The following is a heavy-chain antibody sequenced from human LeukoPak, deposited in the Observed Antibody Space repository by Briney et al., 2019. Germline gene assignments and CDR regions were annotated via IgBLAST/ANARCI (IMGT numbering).Heavy chain of an antibody. CDR2: IINDGSYT. V-gene: IGHV3-74*01. CDR1: GFTFSPVW. D-gene: IGHD3-22*01. CDR3: ASLYYYDSSGYPLGY. Sequence: GGSLRLSCAASGFTFSPVWMHWVRQAPGKGLMWVSHIINDGSYTTYADSVKGRFTISRDNAKNTVYLQMNSLRAEDTAVYYCASLYYYDSSGYPLGYWGQGTLVTVSS. J-gene: IGHJ4*02.